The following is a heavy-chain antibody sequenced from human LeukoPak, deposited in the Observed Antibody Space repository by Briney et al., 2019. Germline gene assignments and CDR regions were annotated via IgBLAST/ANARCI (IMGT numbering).Heavy chain of an antibody. CDR2: INPSGGST. CDR1: GYTFTSYY. J-gene: IGHJ6*02. D-gene: IGHD4-11*01. V-gene: IGHV1-46*01. Sequence: ASVKVSCKASGYTFTSYYMHWVRQAPGQGLEWMGIINPSGGSTSYAQKFQGRVTMTRDTSTSTVYMELSSLRSEDTAVYYCARDETVRDDYYGMDVWGQGTTVTVSS. CDR3: ARDETVRDDYYGMDV.